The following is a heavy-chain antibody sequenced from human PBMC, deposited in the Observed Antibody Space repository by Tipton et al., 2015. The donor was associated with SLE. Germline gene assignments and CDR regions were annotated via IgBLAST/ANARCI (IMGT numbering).Heavy chain of an antibody. D-gene: IGHD3-16*01. J-gene: IGHJ4*02. CDR3: ASAVASGGSHIYYFDS. Sequence: QVQLVQSGAEVKKPGSSVKVSCKASGGTFSSSAITWVRQAPGQGLEWMGGIIPMFGATTYAQKLRGRVTLTADESTSTAFMELSSLRSEDTAVYYCASAVASGGSHIYYFDSWGQGTLVTVSS. V-gene: IGHV1-69*01. CDR1: GGTFSSSA. CDR2: IIPMFGAT.